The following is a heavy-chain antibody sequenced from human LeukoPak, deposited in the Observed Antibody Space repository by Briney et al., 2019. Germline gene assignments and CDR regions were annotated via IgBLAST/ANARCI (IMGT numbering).Heavy chain of an antibody. Sequence: PGGSLRLSCAASGFTFSSYTMSWVRQAPGKGLEWVSAISGSGSSTYYADSVKGQFTISRDNSKNTLYLQMNSLRADDTAVYYCAKVDTVLGRPFDPWGQGTLVTVSS. J-gene: IGHJ5*02. CDR1: GFTFSSYT. CDR3: AKVDTVLGRPFDP. D-gene: IGHD5-18*01. V-gene: IGHV3-23*01. CDR2: ISGSGSST.